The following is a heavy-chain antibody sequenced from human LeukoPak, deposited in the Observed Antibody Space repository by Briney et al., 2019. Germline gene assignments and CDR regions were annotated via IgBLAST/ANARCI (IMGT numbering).Heavy chain of an antibody. CDR1: GFSFSTYG. CDR2: ISGSGGAT. J-gene: IGHJ4*02. CDR3: AKRTSSAAIHAFDY. V-gene: IGHV3-23*01. D-gene: IGHD2-2*02. Sequence: GGSLRLSCAASGFSFSTYGMSWVRQAPGKGLEWVSTISGSGGATYYADSVRGRFTISRDNSKNTLYLQMNSLRAEDTAVYYCAKRTSSAAIHAFDYWGQGTLVTVSS.